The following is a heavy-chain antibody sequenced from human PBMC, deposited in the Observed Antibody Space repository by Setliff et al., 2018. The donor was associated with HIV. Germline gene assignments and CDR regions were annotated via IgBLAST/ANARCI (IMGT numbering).Heavy chain of an antibody. Sequence: PGGSLRLSCAASGFTFSDYPMHWVRQAPGKGLEWVTYIEYDESNKRYADNVKGRFTISRDNSKNTLYLQMNSLRLEDTALYYCVKGGMTNAAFNIWGPGTKVTVSS. D-gene: IGHD3-16*01. CDR1: GFTFSDYP. CDR3: VKGGMTNAAFNI. V-gene: IGHV3-30*04. CDR2: IEYDESNK. J-gene: IGHJ3*02.